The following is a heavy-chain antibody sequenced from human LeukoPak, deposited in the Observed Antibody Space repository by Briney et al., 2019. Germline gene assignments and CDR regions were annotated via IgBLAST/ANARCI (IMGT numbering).Heavy chain of an antibody. D-gene: IGHD6-19*01. V-gene: IGHV1-69*05. CDR2: IIPIFGTA. J-gene: IGHJ3*02. CDR1: GGTFSSYA. CDR3: AREVVAVAGRGAFDI. Sequence: SVKVSCKASGGTFSSYAISWVRQAPGQGREWMGRIIPIFGTANYAQKFQGRVTITTDESTSTAYMELSSLRSEDTAVYYCAREVVAVAGRGAFDIWGQGTMVTVSS.